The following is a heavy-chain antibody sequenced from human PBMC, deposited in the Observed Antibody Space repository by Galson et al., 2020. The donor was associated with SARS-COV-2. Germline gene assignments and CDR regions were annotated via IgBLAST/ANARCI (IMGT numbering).Heavy chain of an antibody. CDR1: GYTFTSYG. V-gene: IGHV1-18*04. CDR2: ISAYNGNT. J-gene: IGHJ6*02. Sequence: ASVKVSCKASGYTFTSYGISWVRQAPGQGLEWMGWISAYNGNTNYAQKLQGRVTMTTDTSTSTAYMELRSLRSDDTAVYYCARGIVVVPAAMGETGSSSSGTVHYYYYGMDVWGQGTTVTVSS. D-gene: IGHD2-2*01. CDR3: ARGIVVVPAAMGETGSSSSGTVHYYYYGMDV.